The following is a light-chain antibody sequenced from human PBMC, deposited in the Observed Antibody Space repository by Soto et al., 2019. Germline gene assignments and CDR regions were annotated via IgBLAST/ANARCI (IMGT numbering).Light chain of an antibody. J-gene: IGLJ1*01. Sequence: QSALTQPASVSGSPGQSITISCTGTSSDVGGYNYVSWYQQHPGKAPKLMIYEVSNRPTGVSNRFSGSKSGNTASLTISVLQDEDEADYYCSSYTSSSTLCVFGTGTKLTVL. V-gene: IGLV2-14*01. CDR3: SSYTSSSTLCV. CDR2: EVS. CDR1: SSDVGGYNY.